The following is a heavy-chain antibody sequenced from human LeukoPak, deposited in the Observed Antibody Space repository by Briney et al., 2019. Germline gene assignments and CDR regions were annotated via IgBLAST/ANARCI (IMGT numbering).Heavy chain of an antibody. Sequence: ASVEVSCQSSAYTFSDYYVHWVRQARGQGLEWMGWFHPSSGGEGYVQKFQGRVIMTRDTSISTAYMQRNRLTSDDTAAYYCAIKKNHGNPFDYWGQGTLVTVSS. D-gene: IGHD5-24*01. CDR1: AYTFSDYY. V-gene: IGHV1-2*02. CDR2: FHPSSGGE. J-gene: IGHJ4*02. CDR3: AIKKNHGNPFDY.